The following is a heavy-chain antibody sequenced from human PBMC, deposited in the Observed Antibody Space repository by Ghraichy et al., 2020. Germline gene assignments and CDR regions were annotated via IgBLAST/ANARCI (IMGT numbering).Heavy chain of an antibody. V-gene: IGHV1-69*02. CDR2: IIPILGIA. CDR1: GGTFSSYT. CDR3: ARARASGYDLAAPDY. Sequence: SVKVSCKASGGTFSSYTISWVRQAPGQGLEWMGRIIPILGIANYAQKFQGRVTITADKSTSTAYMELSSLRSEDTAVYYCARARASGYDLAAPDYWGQGTLVTVSS. D-gene: IGHD5-12*01. J-gene: IGHJ4*02.